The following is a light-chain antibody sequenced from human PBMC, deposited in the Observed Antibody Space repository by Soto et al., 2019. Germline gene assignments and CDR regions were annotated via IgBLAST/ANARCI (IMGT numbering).Light chain of an antibody. Sequence: DIQMTQSPSTLSASVGDRVIITCRASQSPGTWMAWYQQKPGTAPVLLIYDVSKLESGDPSRFSGRASGTEFTLTITSLQPDDFATYYCQQYFSYPLTFGGGTKVDIK. CDR2: DVS. CDR3: QQYFSYPLT. V-gene: IGKV1-5*01. J-gene: IGKJ4*01. CDR1: QSPGTW.